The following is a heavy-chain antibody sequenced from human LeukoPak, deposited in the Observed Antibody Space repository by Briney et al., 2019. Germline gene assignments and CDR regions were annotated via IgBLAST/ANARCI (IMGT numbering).Heavy chain of an antibody. CDR1: GFTFSSYA. CDR2: ISGSGGST. V-gene: IGHV3-23*01. J-gene: IGHJ4*02. CDR3: AKYDILTGYYPDY. D-gene: IGHD3-9*01. Sequence: GGPLRLSCAASGFTFSSYAMSWVRQAPGKGLEWVSAISGSGGSTYYADSVKGRFTISRDNSKNTLYLQMNSLRAEDTAVYYCAKYDILTGYYPDYWGQGTLVTVSS.